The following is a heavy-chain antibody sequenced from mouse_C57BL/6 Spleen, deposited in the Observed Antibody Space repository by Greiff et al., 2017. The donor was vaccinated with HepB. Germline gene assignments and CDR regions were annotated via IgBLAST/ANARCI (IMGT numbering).Heavy chain of an antibody. D-gene: IGHD1-1*01. CDR1: GYAFSSSW. CDR3: ARDYYGVFDY. J-gene: IGHJ2*01. V-gene: IGHV1-82*01. CDR2: IYPGDGDT. Sequence: QVQLQQSGPELVKPGASVKISCKASGYAFSSSWMNWVKQRPGKGLEWIGRIYPGDGDTNYNGKFKGKATLTADKSSSTAYMQLSSLTSEDSAVYFCARDYYGVFDYWGKAPLSQSPQ.